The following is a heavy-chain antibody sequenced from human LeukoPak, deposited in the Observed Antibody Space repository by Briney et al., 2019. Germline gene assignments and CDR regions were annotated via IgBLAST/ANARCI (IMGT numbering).Heavy chain of an antibody. V-gene: IGHV4-38-2*02. CDR3: ARADYSSTWSHYYYMDV. Sequence: SETLSLTCRVSDYYINNGYYWGWIRQPPGKGLEWIGSIYHSGNTYYNPSLKSRVTISVDTSKNQFSLKLSSVTPADTAMYYCARADYSSTWSHYYYMDVWGKGTTVTVSS. J-gene: IGHJ6*03. CDR2: IYHSGNT. D-gene: IGHD6-13*01. CDR1: DYYINNGYY.